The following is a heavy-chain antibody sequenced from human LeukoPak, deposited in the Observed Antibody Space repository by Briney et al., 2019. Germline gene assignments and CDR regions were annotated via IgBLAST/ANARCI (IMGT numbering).Heavy chain of an antibody. CDR1: GFTFSSYG. CDR3: AKDLFDYDKGGFDY. CDR2: ISYDGSNK. J-gene: IGHJ4*02. Sequence: GGSLRLSCAASGFTFSSYGLHWVRQAPDKGLEWVAFISYDGSNKFYGDSVKGRFTISRDNSKNTLYLQMNSLRTEDTAVYYCAKDLFDYDKGGFDYWGQGTLVTVSS. V-gene: IGHV3-30*18. D-gene: IGHD3-22*01.